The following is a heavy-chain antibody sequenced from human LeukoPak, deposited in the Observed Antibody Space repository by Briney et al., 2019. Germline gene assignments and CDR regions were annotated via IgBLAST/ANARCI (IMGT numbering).Heavy chain of an antibody. CDR2: ISSSSSYI. J-gene: IGHJ4*02. V-gene: IGHV3-21*01. D-gene: IGHD6-13*01. Sequence: PGGSLRLSCAASGFTFSSYSMNWVRQAPGKGLEWVSSISSSSSYIYYADSVKGRFTISRDNAKNSLYLQVNSLRAEDTAVYYCARDVWAAAADDYWGQGTLVTVSS. CDR3: ARDVWAAAADDY. CDR1: GFTFSSYS.